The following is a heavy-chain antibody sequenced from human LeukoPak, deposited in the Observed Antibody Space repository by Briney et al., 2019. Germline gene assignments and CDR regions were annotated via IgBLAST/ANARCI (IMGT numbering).Heavy chain of an antibody. Sequence: ASVKVSCKASGYTFTSYGISWVRQAPGQGLEWMGWISAYNGNTNYAQKLQGRVTMTTDTSTSTAYMELRSLRSDDTAVYYCARAQLLLRYFDWLLYDQAYFDYWGQGTLATVSS. V-gene: IGHV1-18*01. J-gene: IGHJ4*02. D-gene: IGHD3-9*01. CDR2: ISAYNGNT. CDR3: ARAQLLLRYFDWLLYDQAYFDY. CDR1: GYTFTSYG.